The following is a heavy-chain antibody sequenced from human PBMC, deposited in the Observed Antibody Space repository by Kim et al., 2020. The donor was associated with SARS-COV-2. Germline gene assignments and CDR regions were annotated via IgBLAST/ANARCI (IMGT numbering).Heavy chain of an antibody. CDR2: IYYSGST. Sequence: SETLSLTCTVSGGSISSYYWSWIRQPPGKGLEWIGYIYYSGSTNYNPSLKSRVTISVDTSKNQFSLKLSSVTAADTAMYYCARGEGDDWYFDLWGRGTLVTVSS. CDR3: ARGEGDDWYFDL. V-gene: IGHV4-59*01. J-gene: IGHJ2*01. D-gene: IGHD3-16*01. CDR1: GGSISSYY.